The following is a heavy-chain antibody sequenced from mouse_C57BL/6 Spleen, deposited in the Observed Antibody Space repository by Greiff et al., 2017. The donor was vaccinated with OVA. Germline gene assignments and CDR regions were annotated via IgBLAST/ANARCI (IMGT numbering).Heavy chain of an antibody. J-gene: IGHJ1*03. CDR2: IRLKSDNYAT. CDR3: TVAPYYYGSSYRYFDV. CDR1: GFTFSNYW. Sequence: EVMLVESGGGLVQPGGSMKLSCVASGFTFSNYWMNWVRQSPEKGLEWVAQIRLKSDNYATHYAESVKGRFTISRDDSKSSVYLQMNNLRAEDTGIYYCTVAPYYYGSSYRYFDVWGTGTTVTVSS. V-gene: IGHV6-3*01. D-gene: IGHD1-1*01.